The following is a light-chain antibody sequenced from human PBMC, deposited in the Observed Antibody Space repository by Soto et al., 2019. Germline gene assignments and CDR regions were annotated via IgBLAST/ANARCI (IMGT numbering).Light chain of an antibody. CDR1: RRDVGGYNY. CDR3: SSYTSDSSYV. V-gene: IGLV2-8*01. Sequence: QSALTQPPSASGSPGQSVRISCTGTRRDVGGYNYVAWYQQHPGKAPKLIIYEVTKRPSGVPDRFSGSKSGNTASLTVSGLQAEDEADYYCSSYTSDSSYVFGSGTKLTVL. CDR2: EVT. J-gene: IGLJ1*01.